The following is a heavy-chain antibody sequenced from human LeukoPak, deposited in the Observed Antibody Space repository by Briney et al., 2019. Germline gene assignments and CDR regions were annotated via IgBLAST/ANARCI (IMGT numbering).Heavy chain of an antibody. CDR3: ARLELVAVAAIGNDY. D-gene: IGHD6-19*01. CDR1: GYTFTSYG. CDR2: ISAYNGNT. V-gene: IGHV1-18*01. Sequence: ASVKVSCKASGYTFTSYGISWVRQAPGQGLEWMGWISAYNGNTNYAQKLQGRVTMTTDTSTSTAYMELRSLRSDDTAVYYCARLELVAVAAIGNDYWGQGTLVTVSS. J-gene: IGHJ4*02.